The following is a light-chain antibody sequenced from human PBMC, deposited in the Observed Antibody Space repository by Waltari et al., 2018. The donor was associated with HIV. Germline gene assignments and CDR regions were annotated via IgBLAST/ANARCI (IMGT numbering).Light chain of an antibody. CDR1: NIGSKS. Sequence: SYVLTQPPSVSVAPGKTARITCGGNNIGSKSVHWYQQKPGQAPVLVIYNESDRPSGIPERFSGSNSGKTATLTISRVEAGDEADYYCQVWDSSSDHPGVFGTGTKVTVL. V-gene: IGLV3-21*04. CDR3: QVWDSSSDHPGV. J-gene: IGLJ1*01. CDR2: NES.